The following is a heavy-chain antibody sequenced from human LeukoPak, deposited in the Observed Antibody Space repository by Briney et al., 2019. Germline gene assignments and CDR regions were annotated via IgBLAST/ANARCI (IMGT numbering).Heavy chain of an antibody. CDR2: IYYSGST. CDR1: GGSISSSSYY. V-gene: IGHV4-39*07. Sequence: PSETLSLTCTVSGGSISSSSYYWGWIRQPPGKGLEWIGSIYYSGSTYFNPSLKSRVTISVDTSKNQFSLRLTSVTAADTAVYYCARPMELRVHDAFDIWGQGIMVIVSS. D-gene: IGHD1-7*01. J-gene: IGHJ3*02. CDR3: ARPMELRVHDAFDI.